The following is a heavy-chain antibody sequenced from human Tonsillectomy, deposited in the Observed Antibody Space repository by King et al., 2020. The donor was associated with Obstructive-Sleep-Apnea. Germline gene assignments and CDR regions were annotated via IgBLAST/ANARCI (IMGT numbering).Heavy chain of an antibody. CDR3: ATERTDAFDI. J-gene: IGHJ3*02. V-gene: IGHV3-30*02. Sequence: VQLVESGGGVVQPGGSLRLSCAASGFSFSSYGMHWVRQAPDKGLEWMAFIRNDGRTQYSADSVKGRFTVSRDNSKNTLYLQMSSLRAEDTAVYYCATERTDAFDIWGQGTMVTVSS. CDR2: IRNDGRTQ. CDR1: GFSFSSYG.